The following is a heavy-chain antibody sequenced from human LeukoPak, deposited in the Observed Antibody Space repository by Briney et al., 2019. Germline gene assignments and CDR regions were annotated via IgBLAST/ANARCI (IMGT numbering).Heavy chain of an antibody. J-gene: IGHJ4*02. Sequence: GGSLRLSCTASGFTFSSYGMHWVRQAPGKGLEWVAVIWYDGSNKYYADSVKGRFTISRDNSKNTLYLQMSSLRAEDTAVYYCVKGGTIPGRPPGDWGQGTLVTVSS. CDR3: VKGGTIPGRPPGD. CDR2: IWYDGSNK. CDR1: GFTFSSYG. V-gene: IGHV3-30*02. D-gene: IGHD2-2*02.